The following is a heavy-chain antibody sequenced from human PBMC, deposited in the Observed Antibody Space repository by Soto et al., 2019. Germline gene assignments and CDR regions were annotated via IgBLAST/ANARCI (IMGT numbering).Heavy chain of an antibody. Sequence: QVQLVQSGAEVKKPGASVKVSCKASGYTFTSYGISWVRQAPGQGLEWMGWISAYNGNTNYAQKLQGRVTMTTDTATSTAYMELRSRRSDDTAVYYCARRDEIVVGNRVSQAGRDVWGQGTTVTVSS. V-gene: IGHV1-18*01. CDR1: GYTFTSYG. D-gene: IGHD2-21*01. CDR3: ARRDEIVVGNRVSQAGRDV. CDR2: ISAYNGNT. J-gene: IGHJ6*02.